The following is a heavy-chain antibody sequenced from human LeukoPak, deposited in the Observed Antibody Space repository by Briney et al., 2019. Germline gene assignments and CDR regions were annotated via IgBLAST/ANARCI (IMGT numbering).Heavy chain of an antibody. CDR1: GYTFTSYG. Sequence: ASVKVSCKASGYTFTSYGISWVRQAPGKGLEWMGWISAYNGNTNYAQKLQGRVTMTTDTSTSTAYIELRSLRSDDTAVYYCARERALGYCSGGSCRDFDYWGQGTLVTVSS. D-gene: IGHD2-15*01. V-gene: IGHV1-18*01. CDR3: ARERALGYCSGGSCRDFDY. J-gene: IGHJ4*02. CDR2: ISAYNGNT.